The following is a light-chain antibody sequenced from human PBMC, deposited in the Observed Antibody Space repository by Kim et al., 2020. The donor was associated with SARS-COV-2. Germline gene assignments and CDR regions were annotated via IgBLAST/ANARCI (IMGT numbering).Light chain of an antibody. J-gene: IGLJ2*01. Sequence: SVSPGHTASISCSEDRLGHTYVCWFRHNPGQSPEVVIYQDTQRPSGIPERFSGSNSGNTATLTISGTQDVDEADYYCQVWDSTTTVFGGGTQLTVL. CDR3: QVWDSTTTV. CDR1: RLGHTY. V-gene: IGLV3-1*01. CDR2: QDT.